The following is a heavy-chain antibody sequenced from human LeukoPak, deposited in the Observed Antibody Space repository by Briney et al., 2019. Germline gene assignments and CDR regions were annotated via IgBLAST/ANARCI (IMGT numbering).Heavy chain of an antibody. J-gene: IGHJ4*02. V-gene: IGHV1-69*06. CDR2: IIPIFGTA. D-gene: IGHD3-3*01. CDR3: ARARATNYDFWSGYYTPMFDY. Sequence: SVKVSCKASGGNFSSYAISWVRQAPGQGLEWMGGIIPIFGTANYAQKFQGRVTITADKSTSTAYMELSSLRSEDTAVYYCARARATNYDFWSGYYTPMFDYWGQGTLVTVSS. CDR1: GGNFSSYA.